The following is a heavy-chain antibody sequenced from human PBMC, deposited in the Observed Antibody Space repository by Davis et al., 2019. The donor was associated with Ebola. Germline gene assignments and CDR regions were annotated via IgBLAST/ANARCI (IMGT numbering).Heavy chain of an antibody. J-gene: IGHJ5*02. V-gene: IGHV3-21*01. CDR2: ISSSSSYI. CDR3: ARAPTIFGVVIINRLGEWFDP. Sequence: PGGSLRLSCAASGFTFSSYSMNWVRQAPGKGLEWVSSISSSSSYIYYADSVKGRFTISRDNAKNSLYLQMNSLRAEDTAVYYCARAPTIFGVVIINRLGEWFDPWGQGTLVTVSS. D-gene: IGHD3-3*01. CDR1: GFTFSSYS.